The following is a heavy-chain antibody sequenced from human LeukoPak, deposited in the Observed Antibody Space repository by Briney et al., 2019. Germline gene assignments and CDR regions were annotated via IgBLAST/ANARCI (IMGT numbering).Heavy chain of an antibody. V-gene: IGHV3-48*04. D-gene: IGHD4-17*01. Sequence: GGSLRLSCAASGFAFSGYSMNWIRQAPGKGLKWVAYISYSSYTIHYADSVKGRFTISRDNAKNSLYLQMNSLRAEDTAMYYCARDGDGNFDYWGQGTLVTVSS. CDR2: ISYSSYTI. J-gene: IGHJ4*02. CDR3: ARDGDGNFDY. CDR1: GFAFSGYS.